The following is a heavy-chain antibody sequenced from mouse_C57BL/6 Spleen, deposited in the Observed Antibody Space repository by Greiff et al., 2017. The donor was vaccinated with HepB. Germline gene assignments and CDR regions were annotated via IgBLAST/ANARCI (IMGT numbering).Heavy chain of an antibody. D-gene: IGHD2-4*01. V-gene: IGHV5-16*01. CDR2: INYDGSST. CDR3: ARAYDYEDFDV. CDR1: GFTFSDYY. J-gene: IGHJ1*03. Sequence: DVMLVESEGGLVQPGSSMKLSCTASGFTFSDYYMAWVRQVPEKGLEWVANINYDGSSTYYLDSLKSRFIISRDNAKNILYLQMSSLKSEDTATYYCARAYDYEDFDVWGTGTTVTVSS.